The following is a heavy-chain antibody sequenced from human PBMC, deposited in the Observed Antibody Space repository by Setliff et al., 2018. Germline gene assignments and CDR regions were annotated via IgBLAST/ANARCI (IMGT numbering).Heavy chain of an antibody. CDR3: ARGGTFRYFDF. V-gene: IGHV4-59*02. CDR2: ISYSGIT. CDR1: GASVSSHY. Sequence: ASETLSLTCNVSGASVSSHYWDWIRQPPGKGLEWIGFISYSGITTYNVSLKSRVSISVDTSKNQLSLTLSSVTAADTAVYYCARGGTFRYFDFWGQGAPVTVPQ. J-gene: IGHJ4*02. D-gene: IGHD5-12*01.